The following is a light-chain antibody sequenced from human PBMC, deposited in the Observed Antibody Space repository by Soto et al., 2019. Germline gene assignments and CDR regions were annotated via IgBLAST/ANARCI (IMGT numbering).Light chain of an antibody. CDR2: DVT. V-gene: IGLV2-11*01. CDR1: TRDVGGYYY. Sequence: QSALTQPRSVSGSPGQSVTISCTGITRDVGGYYYVSWYQQHPGKAPKLLISDVTERPSGVPHRFSGSRSGSTASLTISGLQADDEAEYYCCSYAGSYTYVFGTGTKLTVL. CDR3: CSYAGSYTYV. J-gene: IGLJ1*01.